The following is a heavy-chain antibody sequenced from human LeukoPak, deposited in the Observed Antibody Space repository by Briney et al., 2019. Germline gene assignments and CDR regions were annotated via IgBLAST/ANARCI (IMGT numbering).Heavy chain of an antibody. V-gene: IGHV4-61*08. D-gene: IGHD1-1*01. CDR1: GGSISSGGYY. J-gene: IGHJ6*02. CDR2: IYYSGST. CDR3: ASVSWNDGGIPPYYYYGMDV. Sequence: PSQTLSLTCTVSGGSISSGGYYWSWIRQPPGKGLEWIGYIYYSGSTNYNPSLKSRVTISVDTSKNQFSLKLSSVTAADTAVYYCASVSWNDGGIPPYYYYGMDVWGQGTTVTVSS.